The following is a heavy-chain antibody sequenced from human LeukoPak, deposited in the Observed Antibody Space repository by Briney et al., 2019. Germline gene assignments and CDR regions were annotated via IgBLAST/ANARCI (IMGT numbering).Heavy chain of an antibody. CDR1: GFTFSNAW. Sequence: GGSLRLSCAAPGFTFSNAWMSWVRQAPEKGLEWVGRIKSKTDGGTTDYAAPVKGRFTISRDDSKNTLYLQMNSLKTEDTAVYYCTTDPDYDFWSTDYWGQGTLVTVSS. CDR3: TTDPDYDFWSTDY. CDR2: IKSKTDGGTT. J-gene: IGHJ4*02. V-gene: IGHV3-15*01. D-gene: IGHD3-3*01.